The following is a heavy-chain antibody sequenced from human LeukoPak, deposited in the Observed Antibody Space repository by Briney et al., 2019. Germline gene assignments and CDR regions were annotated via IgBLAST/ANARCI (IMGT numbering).Heavy chain of an antibody. CDR3: VREGNEVLTKNFDH. J-gene: IGHJ4*02. D-gene: IGHD4-23*01. Sequence: ASVNVSCKGSGFTFTGHYYHWVRQAPGQGLERIGDISPDSEFTSSPQKFQGRVTMTRDTSMSTAYMELSSMTSDDTAMHYCVREGNEVLTKNFDHGGQGALVTVSS. V-gene: IGHV1-2*02. CDR2: ISPDSEFT. CDR1: GFTFTGHY.